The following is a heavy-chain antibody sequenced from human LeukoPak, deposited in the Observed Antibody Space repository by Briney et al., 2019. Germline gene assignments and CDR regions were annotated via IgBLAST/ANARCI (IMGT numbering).Heavy chain of an antibody. Sequence: SETLSLTCAIYGGSFSGYYWSWIRQPPGKGLEWIGEINHSGSTNYNPSLKSRVTISVDTSKNQFSLKLSSVTAADTAVYYCARDHSPARGYCSGGSCYLTGEPFDYWGQGTLVTVSS. V-gene: IGHV4-34*01. D-gene: IGHD2-15*01. CDR1: GGSFSGYY. CDR2: INHSGST. J-gene: IGHJ4*02. CDR3: ARDHSPARGYCSGGSCYLTGEPFDY.